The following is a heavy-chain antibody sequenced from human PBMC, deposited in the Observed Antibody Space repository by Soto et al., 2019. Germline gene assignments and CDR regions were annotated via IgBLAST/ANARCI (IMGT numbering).Heavy chain of an antibody. D-gene: IGHD1-26*01. CDR2: IDYSGTT. Sequence: SETLSLNCTVSSGSISSSTYLWGWIRQPPGKGLEWIGSIDYSGTTYYNTSLRTRATISVDTSKNLFSLKLSSVTAADTAVYYCARHGSNSGSYCEYFQHWGQGTLVTVS. CDR1: SGSISSSTYL. J-gene: IGHJ1*01. CDR3: ARHGSNSGSYCEYFQH. V-gene: IGHV4-39*01.